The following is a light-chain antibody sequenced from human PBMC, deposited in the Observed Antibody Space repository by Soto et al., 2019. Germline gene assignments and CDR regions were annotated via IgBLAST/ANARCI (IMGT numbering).Light chain of an antibody. V-gene: IGKV3-15*01. J-gene: IGKJ4*01. Sequence: EIVMTQSPATLLVSQGERATLSCRASRNINRKLAWYQQKPGQAPRLLISGASTRATGIPARFSGSGSGTEFTLTISSLQSEDFAVHYCKQYYDYPPLIFGGGTKVEIK. CDR1: RNINRK. CDR3: KQYYDYPPLI. CDR2: GAS.